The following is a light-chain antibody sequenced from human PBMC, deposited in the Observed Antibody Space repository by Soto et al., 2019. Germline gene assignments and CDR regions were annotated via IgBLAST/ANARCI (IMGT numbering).Light chain of an antibody. J-gene: IGKJ1*01. V-gene: IGKV1-39*01. CDR2: AAS. Sequence: DIQMTQSPSSLSASVGDRVTITCRTSRSISIYLNWYQQKPGKAPKLLIYAASHLQSGVPSRFSGSGSVTDFTLTISSLQPEDFATYYCHQSYSFPQTFGQGTKVEV. CDR3: HQSYSFPQT. CDR1: RSISIY.